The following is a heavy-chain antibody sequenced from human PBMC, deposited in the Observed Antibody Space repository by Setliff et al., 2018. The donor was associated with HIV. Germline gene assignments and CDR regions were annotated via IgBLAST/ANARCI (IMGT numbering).Heavy chain of an antibody. Sequence: SVKVSCKASGGTFSSYTINWVRLAPGQGLEWMGRSIPILGIGNDEQAQKFKGRVTFTADKSTSTVYMELSSLRSEDTAVYYCARCGAGEWHLYMDVWGKGTAVTVSS. J-gene: IGHJ6*03. V-gene: IGHV1-69*02. CDR2: SIPILGIG. CDR3: ARCGAGEWHLYMDV. CDR1: GGTFSSYT. D-gene: IGHD3-16*01.